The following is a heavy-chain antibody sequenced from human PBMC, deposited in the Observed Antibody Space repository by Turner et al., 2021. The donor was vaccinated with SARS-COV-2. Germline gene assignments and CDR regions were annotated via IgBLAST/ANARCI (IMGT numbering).Heavy chain of an antibody. V-gene: IGHV4-59*08. Sequence: VQRQGSDPGLGNPSKTLSLTCTVTGGSIGSYYWSWVRQPPGKGPEWLGYFYYIGSTKYNPSLKSRVAISVEASKSQFSLRLTSVTAADTGVYYCVSRYYDASGSYSSEYWGQGILVTVSS. CDR3: VSRYYDASGSYSSEY. J-gene: IGHJ4*02. D-gene: IGHD3-10*01. CDR1: GGSIGSYY. CDR2: FYYIGST.